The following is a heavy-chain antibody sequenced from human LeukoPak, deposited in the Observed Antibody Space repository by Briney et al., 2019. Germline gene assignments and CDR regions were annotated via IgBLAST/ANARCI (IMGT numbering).Heavy chain of an antibody. CDR1: GGTFSSYT. D-gene: IGHD6-19*01. CDR3: ARAGIAVAGTTDY. Sequence: GASVKVSCKASGGTFSSYTISWVRQAPGQGLEWMGRIISILGIANYAQKFQGRVTITADKSTSTAYMELSSLRSEDTAVYYCARAGIAVAGTTDYWGQGTLVTVSS. CDR2: IISILGIA. J-gene: IGHJ4*02. V-gene: IGHV1-69*02.